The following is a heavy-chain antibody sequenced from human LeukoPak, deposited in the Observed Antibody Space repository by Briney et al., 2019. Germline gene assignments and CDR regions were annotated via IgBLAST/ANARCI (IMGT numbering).Heavy chain of an antibody. CDR1: GFTFSNYG. D-gene: IGHD3-22*01. V-gene: IGHV3-30*02. J-gene: IGHJ4*02. CDR3: AKDRYYYDSSGYPCFDY. CDR2: IRYDGSNK. Sequence: SGGSLRLSCAASGFTFSNYGMHWVRQAPGKGLEWVAFIRYDGSNKYYADPVKGRFTISRDNSKNTLYLQMNSLRAEDTAVYYCAKDRYYYDSSGYPCFDYWGQGTLVTVSS.